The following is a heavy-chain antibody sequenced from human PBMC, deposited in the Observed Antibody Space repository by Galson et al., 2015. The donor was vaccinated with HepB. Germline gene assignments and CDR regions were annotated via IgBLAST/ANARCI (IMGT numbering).Heavy chain of an antibody. Sequence: SLRLSCAASGFTFSSYSMNWVRQAPGKGLEWVSYISSSSSTIYYADSVKGRFTISRDNAKNSLYLQMNSLRAEDTAVYYCARDWRPDIVVVPAAIGGVHYYYMDVWGKGTTVTVSS. CDR2: ISSSSSTI. CDR1: GFTFSSYS. CDR3: ARDWRPDIVVVPAAIGGVHYYYMDV. J-gene: IGHJ6*03. V-gene: IGHV3-48*01. D-gene: IGHD2-2*01.